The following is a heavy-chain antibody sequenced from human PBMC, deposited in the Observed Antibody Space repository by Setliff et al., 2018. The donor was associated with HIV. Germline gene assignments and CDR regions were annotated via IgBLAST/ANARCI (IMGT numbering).Heavy chain of an antibody. Sequence: SETLSLTCTVSGDSITSGGFYCNWFRQHPGKGLEWIGWIYYSGRTKYNPSLESRVTISVDTSKNQFSLNLSSVTAADTAVYYCARGGLGVVGAIDYWSQGTLVTVSS. CDR2: IYYSGRT. V-gene: IGHV4-31*03. D-gene: IGHD2-15*01. J-gene: IGHJ4*02. CDR3: ARGGLGVVGAIDY. CDR1: GDSITSGGFY.